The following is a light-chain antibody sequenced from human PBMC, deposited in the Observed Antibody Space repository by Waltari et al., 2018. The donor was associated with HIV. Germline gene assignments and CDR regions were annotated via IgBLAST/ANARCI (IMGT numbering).Light chain of an antibody. V-gene: IGLV4-69*01. J-gene: IGLJ2*01. CDR2: LNSDGSH. CDR3: QTWGTGTVV. Sequence: QLVLTQSPSASASLGASVKLTCTLSSGHSSYAIAWPQQQPEKGPRYLMTLNSDGSHSKGDGIPDRFSGSSAGAGRYLTSSSLQSEDEADYYCQTWGTGTVVFGGGTKLTVL. CDR1: SGHSSYA.